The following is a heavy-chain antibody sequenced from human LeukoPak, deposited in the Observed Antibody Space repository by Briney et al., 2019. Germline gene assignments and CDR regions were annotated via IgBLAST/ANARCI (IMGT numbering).Heavy chain of an antibody. CDR3: ARDYSRLGSSSWYSDY. J-gene: IGHJ4*02. Sequence: ASVKVSCKTSGYTFTGYYIHWVRQAPGQGLEWMGWINPNSGGTNYAQKFQGRVTMTRDTSISTAYMELRSLRSDDTAVYYCARDYSRLGSSSWYSDYWGQGTLVTVSS. CDR1: GYTFTGYY. V-gene: IGHV1-2*02. D-gene: IGHD6-13*01. CDR2: INPNSGGT.